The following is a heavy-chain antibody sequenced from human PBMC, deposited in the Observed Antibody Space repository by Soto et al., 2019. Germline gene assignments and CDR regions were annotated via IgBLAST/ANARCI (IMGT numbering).Heavy chain of an antibody. CDR1: GFDFNKYA. J-gene: IGHJ4*02. V-gene: IGHV3-23*01. CDR2: ITSNGDST. CDR3: AKDSPSYTTSPFYFDS. D-gene: IGHD2-2*02. Sequence: GGSLRLSCAAFGFDFNKYAMTWVRQSPGKGLQWVSSITSNGDSTYYADSVKGRFTTSRDNSKNTLYLQMNSLRADDTAVFYCAKDSPSYTTSPFYFDSWGQGTLVTVSS.